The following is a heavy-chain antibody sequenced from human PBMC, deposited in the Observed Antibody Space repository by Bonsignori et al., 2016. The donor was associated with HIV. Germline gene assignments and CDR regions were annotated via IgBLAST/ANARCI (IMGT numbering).Heavy chain of an antibody. D-gene: IGHD3-22*01. CDR2: IIPILGIA. J-gene: IGHJ4*02. Sequence: WVRQAPGQGLEWMGGIIPILGIANYAQKFQGRVTITADKSTSTAYMELSSLRSEDTAVYYCARAYYDSSGYYYVLDYWGQGTLVTVSS. V-gene: IGHV1-69*10. CDR3: ARAYYDSSGYYYVLDY.